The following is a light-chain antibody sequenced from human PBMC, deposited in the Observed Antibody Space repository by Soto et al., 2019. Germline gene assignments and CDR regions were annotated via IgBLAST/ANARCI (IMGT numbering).Light chain of an antibody. Sequence: EIVLTQSPATPSLSPGERATLSCRASQSVSSYLAWYQQKPGQAPRLLIFDASNRATGIPARFSGSGSGTDFTLTISSLEPEDFAVYYCQQRSSWPPWTFGQGTKVEIK. V-gene: IGKV3-11*01. CDR2: DAS. J-gene: IGKJ1*01. CDR3: QQRSSWPPWT. CDR1: QSVSSY.